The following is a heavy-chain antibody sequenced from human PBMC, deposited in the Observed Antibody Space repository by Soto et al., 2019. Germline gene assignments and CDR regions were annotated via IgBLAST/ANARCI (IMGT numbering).Heavy chain of an antibody. CDR1: GFIFSAYD. CDR3: AKLTVVNLDGFEM. D-gene: IGHD2-15*01. J-gene: IGHJ3*02. CDR2: ISYDGNNK. V-gene: IGHV3-30*18. Sequence: QVQLVESGGGVVQPGRSLRLSCAASGFIFSAYDIHWVRQAPGKGLEWVALISYDGNNKYYADSVNGRFTISRDNPKNTLYLQMNSLRAEDTAVFYCAKLTVVNLDGFEMWGQGTRVTVSS.